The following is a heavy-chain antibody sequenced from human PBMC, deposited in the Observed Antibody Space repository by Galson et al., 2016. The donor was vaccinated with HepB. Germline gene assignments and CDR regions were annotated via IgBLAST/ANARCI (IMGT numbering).Heavy chain of an antibody. Sequence: PALVKPTQTLTLTCTFSGFSLSTSGMRVIWIPQPPGKALEWLALIDWDDDKFYRTSLRARLTISKDTSKDQVVLRMTNMDTVDTAKYYCSRIRWSGSHLHCFDCWGQGRLVTISS. CDR1: GFSLSTSGMR. CDR3: SRIRWSGSHLHCFDC. CDR2: IDWDDDK. D-gene: IGHD1-26*01. J-gene: IGHJ4*02. V-gene: IGHV2-70*04.